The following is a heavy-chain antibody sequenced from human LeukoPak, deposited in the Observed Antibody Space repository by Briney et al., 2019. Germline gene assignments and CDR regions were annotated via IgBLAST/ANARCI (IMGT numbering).Heavy chain of an antibody. D-gene: IGHD4-23*01. J-gene: IGHJ5*02. CDR2: IYHSGST. CDR1: GGSISSGGYS. Sequence: SETLSLTCAVSGGSISSGGYSWSWIRQPPGKGLEWIGYIYHSGSTYYNPSLKSRVTISVDRSKNQFSLKLSSVTAADTAVYYCARAEAYGGKRIYPWGQGTLVTVSS. CDR3: ARAEAYGGKRIYP. V-gene: IGHV4-30-2*01.